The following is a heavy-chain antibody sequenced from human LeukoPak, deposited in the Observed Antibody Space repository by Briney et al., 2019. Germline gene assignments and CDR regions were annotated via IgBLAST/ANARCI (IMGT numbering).Heavy chain of an antibody. V-gene: IGHV1-69*13. D-gene: IGHD1-26*01. CDR3: ARVGEWELGDAFDI. Sequence: ASVKVSCKASGGTFSSYAISWVRQAPGQGLEWMGGIIPIFGTANYAQKFQGRVTITADESTSTAYMELSSLRSEDTAAYYCARVGEWELGDAFDIWGQGTMVTVSS. CDR2: IIPIFGTA. CDR1: GGTFSSYA. J-gene: IGHJ3*02.